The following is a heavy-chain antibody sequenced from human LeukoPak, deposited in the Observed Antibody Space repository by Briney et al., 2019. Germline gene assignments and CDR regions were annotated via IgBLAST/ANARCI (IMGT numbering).Heavy chain of an antibody. Sequence: SVKVSCKASGGTFSSYSISWLRQAPGQGLDWMGNIIPVSGTTDYAQKLQGRVTITTDESTSTTYMELRSLRSDDTAVYYCARETVTNGLRLFDYWGQGTLVTVSS. J-gene: IGHJ4*02. V-gene: IGHV1-69*05. D-gene: IGHD4-17*01. CDR3: ARETVTNGLRLFDY. CDR1: GGTFSSYS. CDR2: IIPVSGTT.